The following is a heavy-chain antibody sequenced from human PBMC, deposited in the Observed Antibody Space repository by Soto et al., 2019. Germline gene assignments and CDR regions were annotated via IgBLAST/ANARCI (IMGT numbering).Heavy chain of an antibody. CDR3: ARIEGDSSSWYYFDY. CDR1: GGSISSSSYY. D-gene: IGHD6-13*01. CDR2: IYYSGST. V-gene: IGHV4-39*01. Sequence: SETLSLTCTVSGGSISSSSYYWGWIRQPPGKGLEWIGSIYYSGSTYYNPSLKSRVTISVDTSKNQFSLKLSSVTAADTAVYYCARIEGDSSSWYYFDYWGQGTLVTVSS. J-gene: IGHJ4*02.